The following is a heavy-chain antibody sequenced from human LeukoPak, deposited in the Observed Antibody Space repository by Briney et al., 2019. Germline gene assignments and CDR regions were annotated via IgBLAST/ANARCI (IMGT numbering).Heavy chain of an antibody. Sequence: PSETLSLTCAVYGGSFSGYYWSWIRQPPGKGLEWTGEINHSGSTNYNPSLKSRVTISVDTSKNQFSLKLSSVTAADTAVYYCARGNGGSYYRPYNWFDPWGQGTLVTVSS. J-gene: IGHJ5*02. CDR1: GGSFSGYY. CDR3: ARGNGGSYYRPYNWFDP. D-gene: IGHD1-26*01. CDR2: INHSGST. V-gene: IGHV4-34*01.